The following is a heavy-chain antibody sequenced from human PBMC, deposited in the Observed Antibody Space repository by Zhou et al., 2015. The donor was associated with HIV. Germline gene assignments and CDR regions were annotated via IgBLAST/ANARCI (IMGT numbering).Heavy chain of an antibody. Sequence: QVQLVQSGAEVKKPGASVKVSCKVSGYTLTELSMHWVRQAPGKGLEWMGGFDPEDGETIYAQKFQGRVTMTEDTSTDTAYMELSSLRSEDTAVYYCARGILKDCTSHSCYTHFDYWGQGTLVTVSS. J-gene: IGHJ4*02. CDR2: FDPEDGET. V-gene: IGHV1-24*01. CDR1: GYTLTELS. CDR3: ARGILKDCTSHSCYTHFDY. D-gene: IGHD2-8*01.